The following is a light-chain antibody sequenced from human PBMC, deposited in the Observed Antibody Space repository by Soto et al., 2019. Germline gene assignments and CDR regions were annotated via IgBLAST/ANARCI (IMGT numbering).Light chain of an antibody. Sequence: QSALTQPASVSRSPGQSITISCTGTTSDVGGFDYVSWYQQHPGKAPKLMIHDVSNRPSGVSDRFSGSKSGNTASLTISGLQAEDEADYYCSSYTTTGTQVFGTGTKLTVL. CDR2: DVS. CDR3: SSYTTTGTQV. V-gene: IGLV2-14*03. CDR1: TSDVGGFDY. J-gene: IGLJ1*01.